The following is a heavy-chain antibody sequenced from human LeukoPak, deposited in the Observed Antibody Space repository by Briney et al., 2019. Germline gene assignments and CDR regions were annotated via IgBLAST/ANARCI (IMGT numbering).Heavy chain of an antibody. Sequence: SETLSLTCTVSGASISTVNYYWGWIRQPPGKGLEWIGTIYYSGNTYYNPSLKSRVTISVDTSKNQLSLKLNSVTAADTAVHYCARHFGYTYGYILYWGQGTLVTVSS. CDR1: GASISTVNYY. D-gene: IGHD5-18*01. CDR2: IYYSGNT. CDR3: ARHFGYTYGYILY. V-gene: IGHV4-39*01. J-gene: IGHJ4*02.